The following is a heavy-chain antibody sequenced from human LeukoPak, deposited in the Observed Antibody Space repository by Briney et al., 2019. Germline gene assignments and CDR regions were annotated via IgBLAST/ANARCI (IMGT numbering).Heavy chain of an antibody. CDR1: QFNFNKFG. CDR3: AKDPNGDFIGTFDI. J-gene: IGHJ3*02. D-gene: IGHD4-17*01. V-gene: IGHV3-23*01. Sequence: GGSLRLSCATSQFNFNKFGMSWVRQAPGKGLEWVSSISGNGGSTQYADSVQGRFAITRDNSKNTLYLQMNSLRAEDTAVYFCAKDPNGDFIGTFDIWGQGTMVTVSS. CDR2: ISGNGGST.